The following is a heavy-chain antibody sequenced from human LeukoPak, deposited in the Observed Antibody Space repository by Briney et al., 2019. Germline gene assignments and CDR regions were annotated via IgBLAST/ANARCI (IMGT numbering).Heavy chain of an antibody. CDR1: GGSISNYY. J-gene: IGHJ4*02. D-gene: IGHD2/OR15-2a*01. V-gene: IGHV4-59*12. CDR2: ISHDGTT. CDR3: TRENRPFCPFAY. Sequence: PSETLSLTCTVSGGSISNYYWSWVRQAPGKGLEWIGEISHDGTTNYNPSLRSRVAMSLDRANNQFSLTLTSVTAADTAVYYCTRENRPFCPFAYWGQGVLVTVSS.